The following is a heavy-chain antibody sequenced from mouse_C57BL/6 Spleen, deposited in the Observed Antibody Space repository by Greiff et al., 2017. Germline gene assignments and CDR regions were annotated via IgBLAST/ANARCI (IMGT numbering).Heavy chain of an antibody. V-gene: IGHV5-4*01. D-gene: IGHD1-1*01. Sequence: EVQRVESGGGLVKPGGSLKLSCAASGFTFSSYAMSWVRQTPEKRLEWVATISDGGSYTYYPDNVKGRFTISRDNAKNNLYLQMSHLKSEDTAMYYCARYLLLRSGYFDVWGTGTTVTVSS. J-gene: IGHJ1*03. CDR3: ARYLLLRSGYFDV. CDR1: GFTFSSYA. CDR2: ISDGGSYT.